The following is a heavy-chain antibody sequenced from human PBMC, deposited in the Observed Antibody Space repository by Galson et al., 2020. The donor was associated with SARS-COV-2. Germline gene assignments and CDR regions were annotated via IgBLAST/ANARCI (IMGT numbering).Heavy chain of an antibody. CDR1: GSRIKKYY. CDR2: INPSTGGA. J-gene: IGHJ6*02. D-gene: IGHD3-10*01. V-gene: IGHV1-2*02. CDR3: VRGLSGAWPYYNFYGMDV. Sequence: ASPMETCVVAGSRIKKYYIYWIRQAHGHGLESMGWINPSTGGAGYGQKFRDRVNMTSDMSITTAFMKLSGLRIDDTAVYYCVRGLSGAWPYYNFYGMDVRGQGTTVSVSS.